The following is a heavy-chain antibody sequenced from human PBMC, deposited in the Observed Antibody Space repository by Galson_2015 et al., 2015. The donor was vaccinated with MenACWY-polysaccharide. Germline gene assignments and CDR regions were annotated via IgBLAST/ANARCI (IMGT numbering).Heavy chain of an antibody. CDR2: IYPSDSDV. V-gene: IGHV5-51*01. CDR3: SRKYHGTWSMDV. J-gene: IGHJ6*02. CDR1: GSLFPSFA. Sequence: QSGAEVKKPGESLQISCKASGSLFPSFAIGWVRQMPGKGLEWLGIIYPSDSDVKYNPSFQGQVTFSADRSTNTAYLQWSSLKASDSAMYYCSRKYHGTWSMDVWGQGTTVTVSS. D-gene: IGHD3-10*01.